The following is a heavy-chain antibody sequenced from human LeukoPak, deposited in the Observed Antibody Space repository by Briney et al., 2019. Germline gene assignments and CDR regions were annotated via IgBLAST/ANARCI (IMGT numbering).Heavy chain of an antibody. Sequence: GGSLRPSCAASGFTFSSYEMNWVRQAPGKGLEWVSYISSSGSTIYYADSVKGRFTISRDNAKNSVYLQMNSLRAEDTAVYYCARTPTGAVGYWGQGTLVTVSS. CDR1: GFTFSSYE. V-gene: IGHV3-48*03. J-gene: IGHJ4*02. D-gene: IGHD7-27*01. CDR2: ISSSGSTI. CDR3: ARTPTGAVGY.